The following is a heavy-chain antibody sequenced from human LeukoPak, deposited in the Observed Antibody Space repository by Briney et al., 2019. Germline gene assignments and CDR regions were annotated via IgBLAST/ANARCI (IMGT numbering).Heavy chain of an antibody. D-gene: IGHD3-22*01. CDR1: GFTFSSYA. Sequence: GGSLRLSRAASGFTFSSYAMSWVRQAPGKGLEWVSAISGSGGSTYYADSVKGRFTISRDNSKNTLYLQMNSLRAEDTAVYYCAKGYYHDSSGYSDAFDIWGQGTMVTVSS. CDR3: AKGYYHDSSGYSDAFDI. V-gene: IGHV3-23*01. J-gene: IGHJ3*02. CDR2: ISGSGGST.